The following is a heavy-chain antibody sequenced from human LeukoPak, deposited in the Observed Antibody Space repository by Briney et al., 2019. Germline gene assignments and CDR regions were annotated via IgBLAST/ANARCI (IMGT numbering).Heavy chain of an antibody. D-gene: IGHD3-22*01. Sequence: GGSLRLSCAASGFTFSSYTMNWVRQAPGKGLEWVSSIITSSSYIYYADSVKGRFTISRDNAKNSLYLQMNSLRAEDTAVYSCARSFRGHYDSSGYDYWGQGTLVTVSS. CDR1: GFTFSSYT. CDR2: IITSSSYI. CDR3: ARSFRGHYDSSGYDY. J-gene: IGHJ4*02. V-gene: IGHV3-21*01.